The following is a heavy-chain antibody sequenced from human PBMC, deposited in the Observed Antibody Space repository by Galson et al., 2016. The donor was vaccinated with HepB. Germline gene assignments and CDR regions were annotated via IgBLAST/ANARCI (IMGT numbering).Heavy chain of an antibody. CDR1: GFSLSTSGMC. J-gene: IGHJ3*01. CDR2: IDWDDDK. Sequence: PALVKPTQTLTLTCTFSGFSLSTSGMCVIWIRQPPGKALEWLALIDWDDDKFYRTSLRARLTISKDTSKDQVVLRMTNMDRVDTATYYCARIRWSGSHLDAFDVWGRGTTVTVSS. CDR3: ARIRWSGSHLDAFDV. V-gene: IGHV2-70*01. D-gene: IGHD1-26*01.